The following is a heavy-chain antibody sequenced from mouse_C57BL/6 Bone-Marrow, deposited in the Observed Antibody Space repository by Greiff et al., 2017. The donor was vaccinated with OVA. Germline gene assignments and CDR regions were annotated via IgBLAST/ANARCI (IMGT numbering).Heavy chain of an antibody. CDR2: ILPGSGST. V-gene: IGHV1-9*01. Sequence: VQLQQSGAELMKPGASVKLSCKATGYTFTGYWIEWVKQRPGHGLEWIGEILPGSGSTTYNEKFKGKATFTADTSSNTAYMQLSSLTTEDSAIYYCARTISNYLFDYWGQGTTLTVSS. CDR3: ARTISNYLFDY. D-gene: IGHD2-5*01. CDR1: GYTFTGYW. J-gene: IGHJ2*01.